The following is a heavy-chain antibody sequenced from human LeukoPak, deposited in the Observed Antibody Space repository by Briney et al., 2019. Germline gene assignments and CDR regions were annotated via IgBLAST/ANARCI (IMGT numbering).Heavy chain of an antibody. D-gene: IGHD2-2*01. CDR1: GGSFSGYY. J-gene: IGHJ5*02. CDR2: INHSGST. V-gene: IGHV4-34*01. Sequence: TSETLSLTCAVYGGSFSGYYWSWIRQPPGKGLEWIGEINHSGSTNYNPSLKSRVTISLDTSKNQFYLSLTSVTAADSAVYYCARDGVPAAFYNWFDPWGQGTLVTVSS. CDR3: ARDGVPAAFYNWFDP.